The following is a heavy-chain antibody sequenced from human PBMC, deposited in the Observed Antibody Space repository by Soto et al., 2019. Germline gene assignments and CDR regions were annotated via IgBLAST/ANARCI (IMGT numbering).Heavy chain of an antibody. CDR1: GFTVSSCE. J-gene: IGHJ6*02. V-gene: IGHV3-48*03. CDR2: INTGGVTI. CDR3: TRDKGDKVAYGMDV. D-gene: IGHD3-16*01. Sequence: EVQLVESGGGLVQPGGSLRLSCAVSGFTVSSCEMNWVRQAPGKGLEWVSYINTGGVTIYADSVKGRFTISRDNAQNSLLMQMNSLRAEDTAIYYCTRDKGDKVAYGMDVWGQGTTVNVSS.